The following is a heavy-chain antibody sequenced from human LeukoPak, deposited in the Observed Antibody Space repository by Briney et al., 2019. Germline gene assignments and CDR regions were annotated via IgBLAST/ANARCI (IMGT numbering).Heavy chain of an antibody. CDR3: VKDKNSYDSSGYYSNLDY. V-gene: IGHV3-23*01. CDR2: ISGSGGST. J-gene: IGHJ4*02. D-gene: IGHD3-22*01. Sequence: PGGSLRLSCAASGFTFSSQAMSWVRQAPXXXXEWVSAISGSGGSTYYADSVKGRFTISRDNSKNTLYLQMHSLRAEDTAVYYCVKDKNSYDSSGYYSNLDYWGQGTLVTVSS. CDR1: GFTFSSQA.